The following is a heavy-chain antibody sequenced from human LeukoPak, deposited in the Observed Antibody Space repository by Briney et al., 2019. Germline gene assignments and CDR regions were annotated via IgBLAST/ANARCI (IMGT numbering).Heavy chain of an antibody. CDR3: ARDGRNCTNNYCYTWFDP. Sequence: PSETLSLTCSVSGGSTRSNYWSWIRQPPGKGPEWIGYIYYSGSTSYNPSLKSRVTISIDTSKNQFSLQLNSVTASDTAVYYCARDGRNCTNNYCYTWFDPWGPGILVTVSS. CDR2: IYYSGST. D-gene: IGHD2-8*01. CDR1: GGSTRSNY. V-gene: IGHV4-59*01. J-gene: IGHJ5*02.